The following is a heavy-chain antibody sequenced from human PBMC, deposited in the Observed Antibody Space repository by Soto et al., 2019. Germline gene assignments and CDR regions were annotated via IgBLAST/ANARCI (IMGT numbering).Heavy chain of an antibody. CDR1: GGSISNHY. D-gene: IGHD6-13*01. J-gene: IGHJ1*01. Sequence: QVQLRESGPGLVKPSETLSLTCTVSGGSISNHYWSWIRQPPGKGLEWIGHIYYNGNTNYNPSLKSRVTMSVDTSKNQISLPWSSVTAADTAVYYCARASWYSEHGGQGTLVTVSS. CDR3: ARASWYSEH. CDR2: IYYNGNT. V-gene: IGHV4-59*11.